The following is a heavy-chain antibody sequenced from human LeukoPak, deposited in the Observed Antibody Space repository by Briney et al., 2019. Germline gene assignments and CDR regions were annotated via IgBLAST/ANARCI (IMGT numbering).Heavy chain of an antibody. CDR2: IYYSGNT. J-gene: IGHJ4*02. CDR3: ARLPMVRGVTEYYFDY. Sequence: PSETLSLTCSVSGGSTSGYYWSWIRQPPGKGLEWIGYIYYSGNTNSNPSLKSRVTISVDMAKNPFSLDLYFVTAADTAVYYCARLPMVRGVTEYYFDYWGQGSLVTVSS. CDR1: GGSTSGYY. V-gene: IGHV4-59*01. D-gene: IGHD3-10*01.